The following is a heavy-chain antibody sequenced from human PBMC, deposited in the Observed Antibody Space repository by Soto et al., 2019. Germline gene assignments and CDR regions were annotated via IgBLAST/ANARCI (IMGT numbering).Heavy chain of an antibody. CDR3: ARITGRHLDY. V-gene: IGHV4-31*03. D-gene: IGHD1-20*01. CDR1: VDSIISCGYY. J-gene: IGHJ4*02. CDR2: IHHNGNA. Sequence: SETLSLTCTVSVDSIISCGYYWSWIRQHPEKGLEWVGYIHHNGNAYSNPSLATRVTFHVDTSKNQFSLTLYSVTAADTAVYYCARITGRHLDYWGQGILVTVSS.